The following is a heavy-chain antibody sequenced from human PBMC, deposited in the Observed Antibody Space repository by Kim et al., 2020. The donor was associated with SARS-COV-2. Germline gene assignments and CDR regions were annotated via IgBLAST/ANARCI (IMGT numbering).Heavy chain of an antibody. CDR2: INHSGST. D-gene: IGHD3-10*01. V-gene: IGHV4-34*01. CDR1: GGSFSGYY. J-gene: IGHJ6*03. Sequence: SETLSLTCAVYGGSFSGYYWSWIRQPPGKGLEWIGEINHSGSTNYNPSLKSRVTISVDTSKNQFSLKLSSVTAADTAVYYCARSSGRAIKLLWFGEPPPRPWYMDVWGKGTTVTVSS. CDR3: ARSSGRAIKLLWFGEPPPRPWYMDV.